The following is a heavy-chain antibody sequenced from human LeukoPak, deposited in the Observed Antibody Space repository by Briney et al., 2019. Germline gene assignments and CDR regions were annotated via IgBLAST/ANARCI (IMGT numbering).Heavy chain of an antibody. V-gene: IGHV1-2*04. D-gene: IGHD4-17*01. J-gene: IGHJ4*02. CDR1: GYTFTGYY. Sequence: ASANVSCKASGYTFTGYYMHWVRQAPGQGLEWMGWINPNSGGTNYAQNFQGWVTMTRDTSISTTYMELSRLRSDDTAVYYCASYGDYAFDYWGQGTLVTVSS. CDR3: ASYGDYAFDY. CDR2: INPNSGGT.